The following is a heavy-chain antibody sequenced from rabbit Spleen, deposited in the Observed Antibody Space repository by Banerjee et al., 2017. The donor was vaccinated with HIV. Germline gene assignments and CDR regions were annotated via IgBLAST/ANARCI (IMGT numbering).Heavy chain of an antibody. CDR1: GFSFNSGYD. CDR2: AYAGSSGST. CDR3: ARDPAGREDFNL. J-gene: IGHJ4*01. D-gene: IGHD4-2*01. V-gene: IGHV1S40*01. Sequence: QSLEESGGGLVKPGASLTLTCKASGFSFNSGYDMCWVRQAPGKGLEWVACAYAGSSGSTYSATWAKGRFTISKTSSTTVALQMTSLTAADTATYFCARDPAGREDFNLWGPGTLVTVS.